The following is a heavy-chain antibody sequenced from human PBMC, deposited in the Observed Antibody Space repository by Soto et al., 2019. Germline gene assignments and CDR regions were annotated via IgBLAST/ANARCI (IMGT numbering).Heavy chain of an antibody. D-gene: IGHD3-9*01. Sequence: PSETLSLTCTVSGDSISSVYNYWSWIRQPPGKGLEWIGFISYSGTTTYSPSLKSRVTISLDTSKNQFSLKLSSVTAADTAVYYCARLTYDILTGSKFDYWGQGTLVTVSS. V-gene: IGHV4-61*01. J-gene: IGHJ4*02. CDR2: ISYSGTT. CDR3: ARLTYDILTGSKFDY. CDR1: GDSISSVYNY.